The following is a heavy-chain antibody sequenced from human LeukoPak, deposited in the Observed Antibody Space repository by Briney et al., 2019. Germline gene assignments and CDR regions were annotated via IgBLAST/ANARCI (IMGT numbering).Heavy chain of an antibody. CDR2: ISGSGGST. J-gene: IGHJ4*02. CDR3: VSTDWND. D-gene: IGHD1-1*01. CDR1: GFTVSSNY. Sequence: GGSLRLSCAASGFTVSSNYMSWVRQAPGKGLEWVSAISGSGGSTYYADSVKGRFTISRDNSKSTLYLQMNNLRAEDTSVYYCVSTDWNDWGQGTLVTVSS. V-gene: IGHV3-23*01.